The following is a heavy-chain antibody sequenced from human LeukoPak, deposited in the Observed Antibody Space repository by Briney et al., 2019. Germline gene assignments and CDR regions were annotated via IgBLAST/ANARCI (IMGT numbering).Heavy chain of an antibody. Sequence: GGSLRLSRAASGFPFSSYGMAWVRQAQGKGLEWMAVISNDGTRKYYADSVKGRFTISRDNAKNTLYLQMNSLRAEDTAVYYCASGMAGYFDLWGQGTLVTVSS. V-gene: IGHV3-30*03. CDR3: ASGMAGYFDL. D-gene: IGHD5-24*01. CDR2: ISNDGTRK. J-gene: IGHJ4*02. CDR1: GFPFSSYG.